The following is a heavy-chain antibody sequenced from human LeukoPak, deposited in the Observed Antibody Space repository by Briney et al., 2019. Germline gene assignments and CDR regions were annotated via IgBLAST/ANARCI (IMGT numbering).Heavy chain of an antibody. Sequence: GGSLRLSYAASGFTFSSYGMHWVRQAPGKGLEWVAFIRYDGSNKYYADSVKGRFTISRDNSKNTLYLQMNSLRAEDTAVYYCAKDKVAYCSSTSCYRSLDYWGQGTLVTVSS. CDR1: GFTFSSYG. V-gene: IGHV3-30*02. CDR3: AKDKVAYCSSTSCYRSLDY. J-gene: IGHJ4*02. CDR2: IRYDGSNK. D-gene: IGHD2-2*02.